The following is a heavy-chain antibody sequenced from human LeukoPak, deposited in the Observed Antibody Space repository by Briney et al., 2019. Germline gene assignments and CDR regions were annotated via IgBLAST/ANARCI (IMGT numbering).Heavy chain of an antibody. Sequence: GASVKVSCKASGYTFTGYYMHWVRQAPGQGLEWMGRINPNSGGTDYAQKFQGRVTMTRDTSTSTAYMELSRLRSDDTAVYYRARLIYSGYDRDYWGQGTLVTVSS. J-gene: IGHJ4*02. CDR2: INPNSGGT. D-gene: IGHD5-12*01. CDR3: ARLIYSGYDRDY. V-gene: IGHV1-2*06. CDR1: GYTFTGYY.